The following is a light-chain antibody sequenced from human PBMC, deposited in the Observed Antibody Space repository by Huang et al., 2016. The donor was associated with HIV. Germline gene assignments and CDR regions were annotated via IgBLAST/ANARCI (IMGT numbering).Light chain of an antibody. J-gene: IGKJ1*01. CDR2: GAS. CDR3: QQSYNTPWT. CDR1: QSISSY. V-gene: IGKV1-39*01. Sequence: DIQMTQSPSSLSASVGARVTITCRASQSISSYLSWYQQKPGKAPKRLIYGASILQSGVPSRFSGSGSRTDFTLTISSVQPEDLATYYCQQSYNTPWTFGQGTKVEIK.